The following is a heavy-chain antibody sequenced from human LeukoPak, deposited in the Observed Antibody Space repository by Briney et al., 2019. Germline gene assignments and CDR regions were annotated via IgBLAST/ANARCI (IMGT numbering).Heavy chain of an antibody. CDR1: GGSISSSSYY. Sequence: PSETLSLTCTVSGGSISSSSYYWSWIRQPPGKGLEWIGEINHSGSTNYNPSLKSRVTISVDTSKNQFSLKLSSVTAADTAVYYCARLTNDYWGQGTLVTVSS. CDR3: ARLTNDY. V-gene: IGHV4-39*07. D-gene: IGHD2-8*01. J-gene: IGHJ4*02. CDR2: INHSGST.